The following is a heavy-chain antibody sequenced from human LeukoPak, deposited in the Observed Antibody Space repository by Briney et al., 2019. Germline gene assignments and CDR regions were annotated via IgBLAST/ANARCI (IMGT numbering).Heavy chain of an antibody. CDR1: GFTFSSYS. V-gene: IGHV3-21*04. Sequence: GGSLRLSCAASGFTFSSYSMNWVRQAPGKGLEWVSSISSSSSYINYADSVRGRFTISRDNAKNSLFLQMDSLRGEDTAVYYCAKDGRYCSGGSCYFDYWGQGTLVTVSS. J-gene: IGHJ4*02. CDR3: AKDGRYCSGGSCYFDY. CDR2: ISSSSSYI. D-gene: IGHD2-15*01.